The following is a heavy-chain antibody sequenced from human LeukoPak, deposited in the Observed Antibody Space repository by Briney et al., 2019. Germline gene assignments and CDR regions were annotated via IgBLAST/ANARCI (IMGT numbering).Heavy chain of an antibody. CDR1: GFTFDDYG. D-gene: IGHD1-26*01. V-gene: IGHV3-20*04. J-gene: IGHJ4*02. Sequence: GGSLRLSCAASGFTFDDYGMSWVGQAPGKGLEWVSGINWNGGSTGYADSVKGRFTISRDNAKNSLYLQMNSLRAEDTALYYCARDTVGATSWERGFDYWGQGTLVTVSS. CDR3: ARDTVGATSWERGFDY. CDR2: INWNGGST.